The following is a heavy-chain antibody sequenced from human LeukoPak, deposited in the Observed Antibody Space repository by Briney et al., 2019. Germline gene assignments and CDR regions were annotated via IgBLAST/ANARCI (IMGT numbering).Heavy chain of an antibody. CDR3: AKESTVVTFDF. Sequence: GGSLRLSCAASGFTFRSYGMHWVRQAPGKGLEWVAVISYDGIKKYYGDSVKGRFTISRDNSKNTLYLQMNSLRSEDTAVYYCAKESTVVTFDFWGQGTLVTVSS. V-gene: IGHV3-30*18. J-gene: IGHJ4*02. D-gene: IGHD4-23*01. CDR2: ISYDGIKK. CDR1: GFTFRSYG.